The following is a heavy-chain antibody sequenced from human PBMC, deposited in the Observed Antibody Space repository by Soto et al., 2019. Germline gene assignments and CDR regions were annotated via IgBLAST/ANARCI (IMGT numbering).Heavy chain of an antibody. D-gene: IGHD2-15*01. CDR2: INHRGRT. CDR3: PRMRVVGFDY. J-gene: IGHJ4*02. Sequence: QVQLQQWGAGLLKPSETLSLTCAVYGGSFSGYCWGWVRQPPGKGVEWIGEINHRGRTNYNPSLKSRHTISVDTSKNQFSLKLSSVTAADTAVYCCPRMRVVGFDYWGQGTLVTVSS. CDR1: GGSFSGYC. V-gene: IGHV4-34*01.